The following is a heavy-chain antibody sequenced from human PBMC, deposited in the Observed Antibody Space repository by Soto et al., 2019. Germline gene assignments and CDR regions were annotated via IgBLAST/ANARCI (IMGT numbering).Heavy chain of an antibody. CDR3: ARRSSGWYFDY. J-gene: IGHJ4*02. CDR2: ISGSGGST. D-gene: IGHD6-19*01. V-gene: IGHV3-23*01. CDR1: GFTFSNYA. Sequence: EVQLLESGGGLVQPGGSLRLSCAAPGFTFSNYAMNWVRQAPGKGLEWVSVISGSGGSTYYADSVKGRFTITRDNSKNTLYLHMNSLRGEDADVYYCARRSSGWYFDYWGQGTLVTVSS.